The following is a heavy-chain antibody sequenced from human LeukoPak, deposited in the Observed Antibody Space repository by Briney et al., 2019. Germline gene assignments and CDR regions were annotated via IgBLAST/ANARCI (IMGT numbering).Heavy chain of an antibody. D-gene: IGHD1-1*01. J-gene: IGHJ4*02. CDR3: ATSPRSTGRVFNY. CDR2: ISSSGDMI. Sequence: GGSLRLSCAGSGFTFSSYAMTWVRQAPGKGLEWVSYISSSGDMIYYADSVKGRFTISRDSAKKSVYLQMKSLRDEDTAVYYCATSPRSTGRVFNYWGQGTLVTVSS. CDR1: GFTFSSYA. V-gene: IGHV3-48*02.